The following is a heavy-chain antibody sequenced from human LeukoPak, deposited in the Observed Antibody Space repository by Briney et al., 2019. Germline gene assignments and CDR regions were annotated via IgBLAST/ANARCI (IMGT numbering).Heavy chain of an antibody. CDR1: GGSISSGDYY. J-gene: IGHJ4*02. CDR3: ARHPRGYCSGGSCYSGFDY. V-gene: IGHV4-30-4*01. CDR2: IYYSGST. D-gene: IGHD2-15*01. Sequence: SETLSLTCTVSGGSISSGDYYWSWIRQPPGKGLEWIGYIYYSGSTYYNPSLKSRVTTSVDTSKNQFSLKLSSVTAADTAVYYCARHPRGYCSGGSCYSGFDYWGQGTLVTVSS.